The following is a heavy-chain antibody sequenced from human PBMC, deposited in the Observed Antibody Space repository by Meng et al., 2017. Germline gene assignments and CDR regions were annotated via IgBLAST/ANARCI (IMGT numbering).Heavy chain of an antibody. Sequence: GGSLRLSCAASGFTFSIYSMNWVRQAPGKGLEWVSSISSSSSYTYYADSVKGRFTISRDNAKNSLYLQMNSLRAEDTALYYCARGRIMITFGRDKGGQGKRVTVSS. J-gene: IGHJ4*01. D-gene: IGHD3-16*01. CDR2: ISSSSSYT. CDR3: ARGRIMITFGRDK. CDR1: GFTFSIYS. V-gene: IGHV3-21*04.